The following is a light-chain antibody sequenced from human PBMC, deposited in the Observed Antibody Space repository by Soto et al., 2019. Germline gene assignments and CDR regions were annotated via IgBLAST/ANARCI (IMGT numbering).Light chain of an antibody. CDR1: SSNIGAGYD. V-gene: IGLV1-40*01. CDR3: QSYDSSLSHVV. Sequence: QSVLTQPPSVSGAPGQRVTISCTGSSSNIGAGYDVHWYQQLPGTAPKLLIYGNSNRPSGVPDRFSGSKSGTSAPLAITGLQAEDEADYYCQSYDSSLSHVVFGGGTKLTAL. CDR2: GNS. J-gene: IGLJ2*01.